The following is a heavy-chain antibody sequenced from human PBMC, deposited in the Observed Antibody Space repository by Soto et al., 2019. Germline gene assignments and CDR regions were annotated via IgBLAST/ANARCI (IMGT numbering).Heavy chain of an antibody. D-gene: IGHD3-3*01. CDR1: GGSISSGGYN. V-gene: IGHV4-31*03. CDR2: IYYSGGT. Sequence: SETLSLTCTVSGGSISSGGYNWSWIRQHPXKGLEWIGYIYYSGGTYYNPSLKSRVTISVDTSKNQFSLKLSSVTAADTAVYYCASARHDFWSGYYPFLDYWGQGTLVTVSS. J-gene: IGHJ4*02. CDR3: ASARHDFWSGYYPFLDY.